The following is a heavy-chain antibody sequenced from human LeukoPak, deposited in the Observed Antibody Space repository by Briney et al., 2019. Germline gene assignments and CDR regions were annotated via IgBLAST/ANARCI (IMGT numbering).Heavy chain of an antibody. CDR3: ARYVVYGSGKYYFDY. CDR2: INYSGST. Sequence: KPSETLSLTCTVSGGSVSSTTYFWSWIRQPPGKGLEWIASINYSGSTYYNPSLKSRVTISVGTSENQFSLKLSSVTAADTAVYYCARYVVYGSGKYYFDYWGQGTLVAVSS. J-gene: IGHJ4*02. CDR1: GGSVSSTTYF. D-gene: IGHD3-10*01. V-gene: IGHV4-39*01.